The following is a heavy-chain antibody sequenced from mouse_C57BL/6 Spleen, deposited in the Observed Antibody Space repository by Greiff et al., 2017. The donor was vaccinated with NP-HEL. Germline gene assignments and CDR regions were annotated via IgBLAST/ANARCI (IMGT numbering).Heavy chain of an antibody. D-gene: IGHD1-1*01. J-gene: IGHJ1*03. CDR1: GFTFSSYA. CDR2: ISDGGSYT. Sequence: EVQLVESGGGLVKPGGSLKLSCATSGFTFSSYAMSWVRQTPEKRLEWVATISDGGSYTYYPDNVKGRFTISRDNSKNNLYLQMSHLKSEDTAMYYCAREPTTVVAHGYFDVWGTGTTVTVSS. CDR3: AREPTTVVAHGYFDV. V-gene: IGHV5-4*01.